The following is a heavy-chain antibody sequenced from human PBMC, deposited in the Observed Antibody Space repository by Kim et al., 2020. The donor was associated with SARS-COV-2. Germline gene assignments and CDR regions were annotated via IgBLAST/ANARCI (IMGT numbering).Heavy chain of an antibody. CDR3: ARQGYDFGVVIPLFDP. Sequence: SETLSLTCTVSGGSISSSSYYWGWIRQPPGKGLEWIGSIYYSGSTYYNPSLKSRVTISVDTSKNQFSLKLSSVTAADTAVYYCARQGYDFGVVIPLFDPWGQGTLVTVSS. V-gene: IGHV4-39*01. CDR1: GGSISSSSYY. D-gene: IGHD3-3*01. CDR2: IYYSGST. J-gene: IGHJ5*02.